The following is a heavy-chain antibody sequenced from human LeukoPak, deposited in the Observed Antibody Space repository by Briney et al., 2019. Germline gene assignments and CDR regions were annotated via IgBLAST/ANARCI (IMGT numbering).Heavy chain of an antibody. J-gene: IGHJ5*02. CDR1: GGSISSYY. Sequence: PSETLSLTCTVSGGSISSYYWSWIRQPPGKGLEWIGYIHYSGSTNYNPSLKSRVTISVDTSKNQFSLKLSSVTAADTAVYYCARAYTSSCRWFDPWGQGTLVTVSS. CDR3: ARAYTSSCRWFDP. D-gene: IGHD6-13*01. V-gene: IGHV4-59*12. CDR2: IHYSGST.